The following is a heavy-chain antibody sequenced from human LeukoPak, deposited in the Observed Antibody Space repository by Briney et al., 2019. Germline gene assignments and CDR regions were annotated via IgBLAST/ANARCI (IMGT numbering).Heavy chain of an antibody. CDR3: ARQALGDTAMVYEDGHFDY. CDR2: IYYSGST. V-gene: IGHV4-39*01. CDR1: GGSISSSSYY. D-gene: IGHD5-18*01. J-gene: IGHJ4*02. Sequence: SETLSLTCTVSGGSISSSSYYWGWIRQPPGKGLEWIGSIYYSGSTYYNPSLKSRVTISVDTSKNQFSLKLCSVTAADTAVYYCARQALGDTAMVYEDGHFDYWGQGTLVTVSS.